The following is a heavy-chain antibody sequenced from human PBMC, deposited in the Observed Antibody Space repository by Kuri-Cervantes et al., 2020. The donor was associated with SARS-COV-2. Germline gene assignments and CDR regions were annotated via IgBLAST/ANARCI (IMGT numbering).Heavy chain of an antibody. CDR2: INYGGST. Sequence: SETLSLTCAVYGGSFSGYYWSWIRQPPGKGLEWIGYINYGGSTNYNPSLKSRVTISVDTSKSQFSLKLSSVTAADTAVYYCWLDCSSTSCYRRLGYMDVWGKGTTVTVSS. D-gene: IGHD2-2*01. CDR1: GGSFSGYY. V-gene: IGHV4-59*08. J-gene: IGHJ6*03. CDR3: WLDCSSTSCYRRLGYMDV.